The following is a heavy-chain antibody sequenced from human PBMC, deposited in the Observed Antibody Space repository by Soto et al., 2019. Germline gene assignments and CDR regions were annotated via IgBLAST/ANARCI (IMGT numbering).Heavy chain of an antibody. J-gene: IGHJ3*02. CDR1: GFTFSNAW. Sequence: EVQLVESGGGLVKPGGSLRLSCAASGFTFSNAWMSWVRQAPGKGLEWFGRIKSKTDGGTTDYAAPVKGRFTISRDDSKNTLYLQMNSLKTEDTAVYYCTTSVVYCSGGSCYSDDAFDIWGQGTMVTVSS. D-gene: IGHD2-15*01. CDR2: IKSKTDGGTT. CDR3: TTSVVYCSGGSCYSDDAFDI. V-gene: IGHV3-15*01.